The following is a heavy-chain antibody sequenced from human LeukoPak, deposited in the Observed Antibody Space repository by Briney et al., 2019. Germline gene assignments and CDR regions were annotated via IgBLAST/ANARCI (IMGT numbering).Heavy chain of an antibody. CDR3: AKAPWASIAAPFDY. V-gene: IGHV3-9*01. CDR2: ISWNSGSI. Sequence: GRSLRLSCAVSGFTFDDYAMHWVRQAPGKGLEWVSGISWNSGSIGYADSVKGRFTISRDNAKNSLYLQMNSLRAEDTALYYCAKAPWASIAAPFDYWGQGTLVTVSP. J-gene: IGHJ4*02. D-gene: IGHD6-6*01. CDR1: GFTFDDYA.